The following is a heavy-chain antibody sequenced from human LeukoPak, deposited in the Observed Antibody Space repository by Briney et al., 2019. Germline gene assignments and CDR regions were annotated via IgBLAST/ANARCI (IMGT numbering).Heavy chain of an antibody. CDR3: AGGGYYYYMDV. CDR1: GFTFSSYW. J-gene: IGHJ6*03. CDR2: IKQDGSEK. V-gene: IGHV3-7*01. Sequence: GGSLRLSCAASGFTFSSYWMSWVRQAPGKGLEWVANIKQDGSEKYYVDSVKGRFTISRDNAKNSLYLQMSSLRAEDTAVYYCAGGGYYYYMDVWGKGTTVTVSS. D-gene: IGHD1-26*01.